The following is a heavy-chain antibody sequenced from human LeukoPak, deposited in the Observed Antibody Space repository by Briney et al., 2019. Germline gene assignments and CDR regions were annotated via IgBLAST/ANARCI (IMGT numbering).Heavy chain of an antibody. J-gene: IGHJ5*02. V-gene: IGHV1-2*02. Sequence: ASVKVSRKASGYTFTGYYMHWVRQAPGQGLEWMGWINPNSGGTNYAQKFQGRVTMTRDTSISTAYMELSRLRSDDTAVYYCASSGYCSSTSCSTDFDPWGQGTLVTVSS. CDR1: GYTFTGYY. CDR3: ASSGYCSSTSCSTDFDP. CDR2: INPNSGGT. D-gene: IGHD2-2*03.